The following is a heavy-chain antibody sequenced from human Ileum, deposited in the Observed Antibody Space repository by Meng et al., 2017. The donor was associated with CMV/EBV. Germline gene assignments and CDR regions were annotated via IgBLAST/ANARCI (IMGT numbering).Heavy chain of an antibody. Sequence: SGYTFNSYYMHWVRQAPGQGLEWMGIINPSGGSTSYAQKFQGRVTMTRDTSTSTVYMELSSLRSEDTAVYYCARDQGYSSGWSDFDYWGQGTLVTVSS. CDR1: GYTFNSYY. CDR2: INPSGGST. CDR3: ARDQGYSSGWSDFDY. V-gene: IGHV1-46*02. J-gene: IGHJ4*02. D-gene: IGHD6-19*01.